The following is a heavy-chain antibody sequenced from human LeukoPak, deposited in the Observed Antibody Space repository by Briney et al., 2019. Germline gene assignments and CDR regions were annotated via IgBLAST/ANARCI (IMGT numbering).Heavy chain of an antibody. Sequence: SETLSLTCAVYGGSFSGYYWSWIRQPPGKGLEWIGEINHSGSTNYNPSLKSRVTISVDTSKNQFSLKLSSVTAADTAVYYCARGEIGSGSYYNYYYYYMDVWGKGTTVTVSS. CDR1: GGSFSGYY. V-gene: IGHV4-34*01. CDR2: INHSGST. D-gene: IGHD3-10*01. J-gene: IGHJ6*03. CDR3: ARGEIGSGSYYNYYYYYMDV.